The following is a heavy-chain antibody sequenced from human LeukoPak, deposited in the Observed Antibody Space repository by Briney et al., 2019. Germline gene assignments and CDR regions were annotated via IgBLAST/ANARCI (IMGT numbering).Heavy chain of an antibody. Sequence: GGSLRLSCAASGFDFSSFSMSWVRQAPGKGLEWVANLKEDGTEEEYLDSVRGRFTIFRDNAKKSLDLQMNSLRAEDTAVYYCARGCSSTSCLVDYYYYYMDVWGKGTTVTVSS. CDR1: GFDFSSFS. V-gene: IGHV3-7*04. D-gene: IGHD2-2*01. CDR2: LKEDGTEE. J-gene: IGHJ6*03. CDR3: ARGCSSTSCLVDYYYYYMDV.